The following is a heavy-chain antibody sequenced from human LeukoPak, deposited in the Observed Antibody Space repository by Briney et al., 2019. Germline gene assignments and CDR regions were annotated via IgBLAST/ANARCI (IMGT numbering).Heavy chain of an antibody. CDR2: ISSSGSTI. D-gene: IGHD5-18*01. V-gene: IGHV3-11*01. Sequence: LSLTCTVSGGSISSYYWSWIRQAPGKGLEWVSYISSSGSTIYYADSVKGRFTISRDNAKNSLYLQMNSLRAEDTAVYYCARDRVSTAMVGMADYWGQGTLVTVSS. J-gene: IGHJ4*02. CDR1: GGSISSYY. CDR3: ARDRVSTAMVGMADY.